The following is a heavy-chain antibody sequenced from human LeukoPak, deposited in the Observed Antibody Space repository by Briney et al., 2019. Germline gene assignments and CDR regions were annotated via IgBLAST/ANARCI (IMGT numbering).Heavy chain of an antibody. Sequence: SETLSLTCTVSGGSISSSCYYWGWIRQPAGKGLEWIGRIYASGSSNYNPSLKSRVTMSVDTSKNQFSLNLSSVTAADTAVYYCAREGGSSRSLENWGQGTLVTVSS. CDR1: GGSISSSCYY. CDR3: AREGGSSRSLEN. J-gene: IGHJ4*02. V-gene: IGHV4-61*02. D-gene: IGHD1-26*01. CDR2: IYASGSS.